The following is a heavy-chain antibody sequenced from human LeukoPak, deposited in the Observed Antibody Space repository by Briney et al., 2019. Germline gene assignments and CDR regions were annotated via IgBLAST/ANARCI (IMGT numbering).Heavy chain of an antibody. D-gene: IGHD3-10*01. J-gene: IGHJ3*02. V-gene: IGHV4-59*02. Sequence: SETLSLTCTVSGGSVSSYYCSWIRQPPGKGLEWIGSVYYTGSTNYNPSLKSRVTMSLDTSKNQFSLRLRSVTAADTAVYYCARGRSSMVGSASFDIWGPGTMVIVSS. CDR2: VYYTGST. CDR1: GGSVSSYY. CDR3: ARGRSSMVGSASFDI.